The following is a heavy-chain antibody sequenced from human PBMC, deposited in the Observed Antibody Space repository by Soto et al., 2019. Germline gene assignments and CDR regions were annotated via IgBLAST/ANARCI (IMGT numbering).Heavy chain of an antibody. CDR3: ARGLAAAGLFGFGP. CDR1: GGSITSGTYF. V-gene: IGHV4-39*07. Sequence: SETLSLTCTVSGGSITSGTYFWGWIRQAPGKGLEWIGSMYSSGGTYYKPSLKSRVTISVDTSKNQFSLKLSSVTAADTAVYYCARGLAAAGLFGFGPWGQGTLVTVSS. J-gene: IGHJ5*02. CDR2: MYSSGGT. D-gene: IGHD6-13*01.